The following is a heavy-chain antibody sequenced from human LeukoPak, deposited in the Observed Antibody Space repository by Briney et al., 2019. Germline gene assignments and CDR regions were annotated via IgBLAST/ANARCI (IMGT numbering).Heavy chain of an antibody. J-gene: IGHJ4*02. Sequence: SETLSLTCAVYGGSFSGYYWSWIRQPPGKGLEWIGEINHSGSTNYNPSLKSRVTISVDTSKNQFSLKLSSVTAADTAVYYCARGPFWSGYLFDYWGQGTLVTVSS. CDR1: GGSFSGYY. CDR2: INHSGST. CDR3: ARGPFWSGYLFDY. V-gene: IGHV4-34*01. D-gene: IGHD3-3*01.